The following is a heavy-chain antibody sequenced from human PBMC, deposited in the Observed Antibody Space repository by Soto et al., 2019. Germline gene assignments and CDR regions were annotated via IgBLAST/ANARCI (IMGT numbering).Heavy chain of an antibody. J-gene: IGHJ6*02. CDR2: TIPTFGTT. V-gene: IGHV1-69*12. Sequence: QVQLVQSGAEVKKPESSVRVSCKASGGTFNSYAITWVRQAPGQGLEWMGGTIPTFGTTNYAEKFQGRVTISADDPTTPASLQLSSLRSSATAVYYCTRCALLYHTIASFLGIDAMHVSGQCTTVILSS. D-gene: IGHD3-3*01. CDR3: TRCALLYHTIASFLGIDAMHV. CDR1: GGTFNSYA.